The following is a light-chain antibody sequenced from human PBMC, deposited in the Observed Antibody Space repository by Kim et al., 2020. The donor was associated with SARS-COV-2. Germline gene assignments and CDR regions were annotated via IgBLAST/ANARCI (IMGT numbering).Light chain of an antibody. V-gene: IGLV1-47*02. CDR2: SNN. CDR1: SSNIGSNY. J-gene: IGLJ3*02. Sequence: QSVLTQPPSASGTPGQRVTISCSGSSSNIGSNYVYWYQQLPGTAPKLLIYSNNQRPSGVPDRFSGSKSGASASLAISGLRSEDEADYYCAACDDSLGGLWVFGGGTQLTVL. CDR3: AACDDSLGGLWV.